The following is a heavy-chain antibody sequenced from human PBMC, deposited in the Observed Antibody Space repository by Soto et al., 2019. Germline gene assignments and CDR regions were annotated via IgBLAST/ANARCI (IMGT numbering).Heavy chain of an antibody. V-gene: IGHV1-69*01. D-gene: IGHD2-15*01. J-gene: IGHJ6*02. Sequence: QVQLVQSGAEVKKPGSSVKVSCKASGGTFSSYAISWVRQAPGQGLEWMGGIIPIFGTANYAQKFQGRVTITADESTITAYMELSSLRSEDTAVYYCARDLRGGSEYYYYYGMDVWGQGTTVTVSS. CDR2: IIPIFGTA. CDR1: GGTFSSYA. CDR3: ARDLRGGSEYYYYYGMDV.